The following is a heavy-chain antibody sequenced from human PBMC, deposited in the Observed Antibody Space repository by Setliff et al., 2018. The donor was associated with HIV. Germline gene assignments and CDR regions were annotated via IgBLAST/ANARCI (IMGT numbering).Heavy chain of an antibody. D-gene: IGHD3-10*01. Sequence: SVKVSCKASGGTFGSYAISWVRQAPGQGLEWLGGIIPIFETTNYAQKFQGRVTITADKSTSTIYMELSSLRSDDTAVYCCARGQGVHFWVNDAFDIWGQGTMVTVS. V-gene: IGHV1-69*06. CDR3: ARGQGVHFWVNDAFDI. J-gene: IGHJ3*02. CDR2: IIPIFETT. CDR1: GGTFGSYA.